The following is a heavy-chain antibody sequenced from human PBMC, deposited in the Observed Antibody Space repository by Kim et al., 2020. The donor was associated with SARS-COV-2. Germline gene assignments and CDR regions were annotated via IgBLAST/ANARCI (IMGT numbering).Heavy chain of an antibody. D-gene: IGHD2-2*01. V-gene: IGHV3-74*01. Sequence: GGSLRLSCAASGFTFSSYWMHWVRQAPGKGLVWVSRINSDGSSTSYADSVKGRFTISRDNAKNTLYLEMNSLRAEDTAVYYCASPLGYCSSTSCHDAFDIWGQGTMVTVSS. CDR3: ASPLGYCSSTSCHDAFDI. CDR2: INSDGSST. J-gene: IGHJ3*02. CDR1: GFTFSSYW.